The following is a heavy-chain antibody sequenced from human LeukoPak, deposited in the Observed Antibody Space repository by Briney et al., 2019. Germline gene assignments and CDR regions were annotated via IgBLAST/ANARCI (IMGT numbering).Heavy chain of an antibody. D-gene: IGHD3-3*01. CDR2: IYPGNSDT. CDR3: ARGTYYDFWSGYLWSWFDP. V-gene: IGHV5-51*01. Sequence: GESLKISCKGSGCSFTSYWIGWVRQMPGKGLDWMGIIYPGNSDTRYSPPFQDQVTISADKSISTAYLQWSSLKASDTAMYYCARGTYYDFWSGYLWSWFDPWGQGTLVTVSS. CDR1: GCSFTSYW. J-gene: IGHJ5*02.